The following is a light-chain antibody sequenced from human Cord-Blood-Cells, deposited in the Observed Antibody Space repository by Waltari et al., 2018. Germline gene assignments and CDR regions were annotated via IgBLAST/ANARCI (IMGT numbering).Light chain of an antibody. CDR2: QDS. J-gene: IGLJ2*01. Sequence: SYELTQQPSVSVSPGQTASSTCPGDKLGDKYACWYQQKPGQSPVRGIYQDSKRPSGIPERFSGANSGNTATLTISGTQAMDEADYYCQAWDSSTVVFGGGTKLTVL. CDR1: KLGDKY. V-gene: IGLV3-1*01. CDR3: QAWDSSTVV.